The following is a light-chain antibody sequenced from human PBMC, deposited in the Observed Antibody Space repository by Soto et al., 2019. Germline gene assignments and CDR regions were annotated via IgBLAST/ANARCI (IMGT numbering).Light chain of an antibody. V-gene: IGLV2-14*01. J-gene: IGLJ1*01. Sequence: QSVLSQPASVSGSPGQSITISCTGTSSDVGGFEYVSWYQHQPGKAPKLIIYDVTKRPSGVSNRFSGSKSGNTASLTISGIQAEDEGDYYCGSITRSSTSVFGTGTNCTVL. CDR3: GSITRSSTSV. CDR2: DVT. CDR1: SSDVGGFEY.